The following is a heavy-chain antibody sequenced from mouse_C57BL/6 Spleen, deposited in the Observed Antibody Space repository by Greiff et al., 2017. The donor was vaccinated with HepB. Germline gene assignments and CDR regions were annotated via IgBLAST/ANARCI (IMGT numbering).Heavy chain of an antibody. V-gene: IGHV1-82*01. CDR3: ARWFDY. CDR2: IYPGDGAT. J-gene: IGHJ2*01. CDR1: LSSFLLSF. Sequence: SCPALLPPGASVPLSCPSSLSSFLLSFLPLFPQSPGTGLEWIGRIYPGDGATPYTGKFKGKATLPADKSSSTAYMQLSSLTSEDSAVYFCARWFDYWGQGTTLTVSS. D-gene: IGHD2-2*01.